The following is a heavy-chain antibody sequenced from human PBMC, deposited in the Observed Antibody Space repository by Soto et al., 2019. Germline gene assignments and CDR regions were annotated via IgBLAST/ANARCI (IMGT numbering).Heavy chain of an antibody. Sequence: VGSLRLSCAGSGFTFSSYEMNWVRQSPGKGLEWVSYISRSGDVIYYADSVKGRFTVSRDNAKNSLYLQMNSLRAEDTAVYYCALDVQGGCPSSWFDPWGQGTLVTVSS. CDR1: GFTFSSYE. J-gene: IGHJ5*02. CDR3: ALDVQGGCPSSWFDP. D-gene: IGHD6-19*01. CDR2: ISRSGDVI. V-gene: IGHV3-48*03.